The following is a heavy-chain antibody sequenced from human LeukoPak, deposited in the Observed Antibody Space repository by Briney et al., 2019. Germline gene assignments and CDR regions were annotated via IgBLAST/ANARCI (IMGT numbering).Heavy chain of an antibody. V-gene: IGHV1-2*02. CDR3: TREARAGKWFDP. D-gene: IGHD6-19*01. CDR1: GYTFSDYY. J-gene: IGHJ5*02. CDR2: INPDSGGT. Sequence: ASLKLSCTASGYTFSDYYIRCVRPAPRPRLECMGWINPDSGGTNYAQKFQGRVTTTRDTSITTVYMELSRLRSDDTAVFYCTREARAGKWFDPWGQGTLVTVSS.